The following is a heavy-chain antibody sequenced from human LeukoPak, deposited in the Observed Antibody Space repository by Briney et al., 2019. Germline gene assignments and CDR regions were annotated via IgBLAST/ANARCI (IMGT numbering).Heavy chain of an antibody. D-gene: IGHD3-10*01. V-gene: IGHV3-21*01. CDR1: GFTFSSYT. CDR3: ARDAYYGSGGYYDY. Sequence: GGSLRLSCAASGFTFSSYTMNWVRQAPGKGLEWVSFISSSSSNIYSADSVKGRFTISRDNAKYSLYLQMNSLRAEDTAVYYCARDAYYGSGGYYDYWGQGTLVTVSS. J-gene: IGHJ4*02. CDR2: ISSSSSNI.